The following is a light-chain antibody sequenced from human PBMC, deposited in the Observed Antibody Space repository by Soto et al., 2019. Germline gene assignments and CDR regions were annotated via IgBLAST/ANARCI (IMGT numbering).Light chain of an antibody. CDR3: QSYDSSLSALYV. V-gene: IGLV1-40*01. CDR1: SSNIGAGYD. Sequence: QSVLTQPPSVSGAPGQRVTISCTGSSSNIGAGYDVHWYQQLPGTAPKLLIYGNSNRPSGVPDRFSGSKSGTSASLAITGLQAEEEADYYCQSYDSSLSALYVFGPGTKVTVL. CDR2: GNS. J-gene: IGLJ1*01.